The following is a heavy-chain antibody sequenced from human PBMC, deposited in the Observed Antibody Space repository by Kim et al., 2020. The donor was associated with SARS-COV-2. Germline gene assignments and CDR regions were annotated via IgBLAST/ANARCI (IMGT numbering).Heavy chain of an antibody. J-gene: IGHJ4*02. CDR3: AAALHYDILTGYGDY. V-gene: IGHV1-58*01. Sequence: SVKVSCKASGFTFTSSAVQWVRQARGQRLEWIGWIVVGSGNTNYAQKFQERVTITRDMSTSTAYMELSSLRSEDTAVYYCAAALHYDILTGYGDYWGQGTLVTVSS. D-gene: IGHD3-9*01. CDR2: IVVGSGNT. CDR1: GFTFTSSA.